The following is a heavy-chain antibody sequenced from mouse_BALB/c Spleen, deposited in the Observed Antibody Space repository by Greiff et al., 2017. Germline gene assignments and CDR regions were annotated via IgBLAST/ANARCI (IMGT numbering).Heavy chain of an antibody. Sequence: EVKLMESGGDLVKPGGSLKLSCAASGFTFSSYGMSWVRQTPDKRLEWVATISSGGSYTYYPDTVTGRFTISRDNAKNTLYLEMSSLRSEDTAMYYCARENYDYDGGYYYAMDYWGQGTSVTVSS. D-gene: IGHD2-4*01. V-gene: IGHV5-6*01. CDR3: ARENYDYDGGYYYAMDY. CDR2: ISSGGSYT. J-gene: IGHJ4*01. CDR1: GFTFSSYG.